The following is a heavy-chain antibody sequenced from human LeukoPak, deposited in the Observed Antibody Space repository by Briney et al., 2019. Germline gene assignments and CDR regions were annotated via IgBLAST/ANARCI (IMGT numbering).Heavy chain of an antibody. V-gene: IGHV1-69*04. J-gene: IGHJ4*02. CDR2: ITPFLGIA. D-gene: IGHD3-16*01. CDR3: AREACREMGVMWPRLGGQDCRYDY. Sequence: ASEKVSCKASGDTFSSYAINWVRQAPGQGPEWMGRITPFLGIANYPQKFQGRVTITADESTTTAYMELSSLRSEDTAVYYCAREACREMGVMWPRLGGQDCRYDYWGQGTLVTFSS. CDR1: GDTFSSYA.